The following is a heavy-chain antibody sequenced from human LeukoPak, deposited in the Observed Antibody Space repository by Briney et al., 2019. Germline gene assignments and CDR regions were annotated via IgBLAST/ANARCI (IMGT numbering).Heavy chain of an antibody. J-gene: IGHJ5*02. CDR3: ARSSRFGFDP. CDR1: GGSISSSSYY. CDR2: IYYSGST. Sequence: PSETLSLTCTVSGGSISSSSYYWGWIRQPPGKGLEWIGSIYYSGSTYYNPSLKSRVTISVDTSKNQFSLKLSSVTAADTAVYYCARSSRFGFDPWGQGTLVTVSS. D-gene: IGHD3-3*01. V-gene: IGHV4-39*01.